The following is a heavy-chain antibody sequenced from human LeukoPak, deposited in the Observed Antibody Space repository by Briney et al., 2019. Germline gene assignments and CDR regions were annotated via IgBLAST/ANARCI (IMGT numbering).Heavy chain of an antibody. D-gene: IGHD2-15*01. J-gene: IGHJ5*02. CDR1: GGTFSSYA. V-gene: IGHV1-69*04. CDR2: IIPILGIA. Sequence: GASVKVSCKASGGTFSSYAISWVRQAPGQGLEWMGRIIPILGIANYAQKFQGRVTITADKSTSTAYMELSSLRSEDTAVYYCARDDCSGGSCYEVPNNWFDPWGQGTLVTVSS. CDR3: ARDDCSGGSCYEVPNNWFDP.